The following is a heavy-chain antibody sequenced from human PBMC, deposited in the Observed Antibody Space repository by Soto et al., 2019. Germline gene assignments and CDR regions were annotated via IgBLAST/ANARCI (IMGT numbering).Heavy chain of an antibody. J-gene: IGHJ4*02. CDR1: GYSFTTYW. D-gene: IGHD2-15*01. Sequence: GASLKISCKGSGYSFTTYWITWVRQMPGIGLEWMGRIDPSDSYTDYSPSFQGHVTISADKSISTAYLQWNSLKASDTAMYYCARHSSSGPFDYWGQGTLVTVSS. CDR3: ARHSSSGPFDY. CDR2: IDPSDSYT. V-gene: IGHV5-10-1*01.